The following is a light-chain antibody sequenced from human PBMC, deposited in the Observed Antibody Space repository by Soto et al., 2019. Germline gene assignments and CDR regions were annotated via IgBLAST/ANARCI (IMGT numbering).Light chain of an antibody. Sequence: QSVLTQPASVSGSPGQSITISCAGTSSDVGGYTYVSWYQQHPGKAPKLMIYDVSNRPSGVSNRFSGSKSGNTASLTISGLQAEDAADYYCTSYTSSTTPYVFGGGTKVTVL. CDR2: DVS. CDR1: SSDVGGYTY. CDR3: TSYTSSTTPYV. J-gene: IGLJ1*01. V-gene: IGLV2-14*01.